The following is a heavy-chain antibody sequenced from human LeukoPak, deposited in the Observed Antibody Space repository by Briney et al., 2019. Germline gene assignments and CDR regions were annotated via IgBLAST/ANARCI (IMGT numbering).Heavy chain of an antibody. D-gene: IGHD5-18*01. CDR2: ISWNSGSI. Sequence: GGSLRLSCAASGFTFDDYAMHWVRQAPGKGLEWVSGISWNSGSIGYADSVKGRFTISRDNSKNTLYLQMNSLRAEDTAVYYCARMEWIQLWLEPYYFDYWGQGTLVTVSS. J-gene: IGHJ4*02. V-gene: IGHV3-9*01. CDR1: GFTFDDYA. CDR3: ARMEWIQLWLEPYYFDY.